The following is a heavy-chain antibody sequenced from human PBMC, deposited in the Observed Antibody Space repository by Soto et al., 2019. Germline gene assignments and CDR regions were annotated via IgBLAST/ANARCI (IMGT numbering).Heavy chain of an antibody. CDR1: GYTFTSYG. J-gene: IGHJ6*02. Sequence: QVQLVQSGAEVKKPVASVKVSCKASGYTFTSYGISWVRQAPGQGLEWMGWISAYNGNTNYAQKLQGRVTMTTDTSTSTAYMELRSLRSDDTAVYYCARLEGPTPQEDADYYYYGMDVWGQGTTVTVSS. V-gene: IGHV1-18*01. CDR3: ARLEGPTPQEDADYYYYGMDV. CDR2: ISAYNGNT.